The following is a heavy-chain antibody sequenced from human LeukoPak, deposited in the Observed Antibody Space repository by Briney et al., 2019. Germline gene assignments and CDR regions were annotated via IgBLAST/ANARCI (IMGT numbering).Heavy chain of an antibody. CDR1: GFTFSSYS. V-gene: IGHV3-21*01. D-gene: IGHD2-2*02. CDR3: ARQYCSSSSCYTGDIVDY. J-gene: IGHJ4*02. CDR2: ISSSSSYI. Sequence: PGGSLRLSCAPSGFTFSSYSMNWVRQAPGKGLAWVSSISSSSSYIYYADSVKGRFTVSRDNAKKSLYLQMNSLRAEDTAVYYCARQYCSSSSCYTGDIVDYWGEGTLVTVSS.